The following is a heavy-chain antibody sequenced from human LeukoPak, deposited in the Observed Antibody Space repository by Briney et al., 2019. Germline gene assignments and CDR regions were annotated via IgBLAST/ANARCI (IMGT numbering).Heavy chain of an antibody. D-gene: IGHD3-3*01. CDR2: IKQDGSER. CDR1: GFTFSSYW. J-gene: IGHJ4*02. CDR3: ARDDFGVVTKFDY. Sequence: SGGSLRLSCAASGFTFSSYWMSWVRQAPGKGLEWVANIKQDGSERYYVDSVKGRFTTSRDNAKNSLYLQMNRLRAEDTAVYYCARDDFGVVTKFDYWGQGTPVTVSS. V-gene: IGHV3-7*01.